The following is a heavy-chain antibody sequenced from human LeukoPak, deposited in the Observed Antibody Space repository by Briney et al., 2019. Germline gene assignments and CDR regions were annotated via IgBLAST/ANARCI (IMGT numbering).Heavy chain of an antibody. D-gene: IGHD3-22*01. CDR1: GFTVGSNT. V-gene: IGHV3-66*01. Sequence: GASLRLSCAASGFTVGSNTMGWVRQAPGKGLEWVSIIYSGGSTSYADSVKGRFTISRDNSKNTLYLQMNSLRTEDTAVYYCARGGSYFDISGYYFYWGQGTLVTVSS. CDR2: IYSGGST. J-gene: IGHJ4*02. CDR3: ARGGSYFDISGYYFY.